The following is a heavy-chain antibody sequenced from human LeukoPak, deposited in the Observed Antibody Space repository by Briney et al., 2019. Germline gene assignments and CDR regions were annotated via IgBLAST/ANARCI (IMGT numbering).Heavy chain of an antibody. J-gene: IGHJ4*02. D-gene: IGHD3-10*01. CDR1: GYTFTGYY. Sequence: ASVKVSCKASGYTFTGYYMHWVRQAPGQGLEWMGWINPNSGGTNYAQKFQGRVTMTRGTSISTAYMELSRLRSDDTAVYYCASAVLLWFGELPDYWGQGTLVTVSS. V-gene: IGHV1-2*02. CDR2: INPNSGGT. CDR3: ASAVLLWFGELPDY.